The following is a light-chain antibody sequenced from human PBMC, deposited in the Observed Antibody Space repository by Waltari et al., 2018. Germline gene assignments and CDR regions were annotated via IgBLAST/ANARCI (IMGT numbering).Light chain of an antibody. CDR3: GTWDSSLSAGV. J-gene: IGLJ2*01. Sequence: QSVLTQPPSVSAAPGQKVTISCSGSSSNIAQNYVSWYQQVPGTAPKPLIYDSYQRPSGIPDRFSGSKSGTSASLVITGLQIGDEADYYCGTWDSSLSAGVFGGGTKLTVL. CDR1: SSNIAQNY. CDR2: DSY. V-gene: IGLV1-51*01.